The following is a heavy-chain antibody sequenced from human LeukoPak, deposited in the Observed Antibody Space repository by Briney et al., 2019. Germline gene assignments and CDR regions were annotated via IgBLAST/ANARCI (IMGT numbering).Heavy chain of an antibody. CDR2: ISAYNGNT. CDR3: ARGGTIAARGGNWFDP. J-gene: IGHJ5*02. Sequence: ASVKVSCKASGYTFTSYGISWVRQAPGQGLEWMGWISAYNGNTNYAQKLQGRVTMTTDTSTSTAYMELSSLRSEDTAVYYCARGGTIAARGGNWFDPWGQGTLVTVSS. CDR1: GYTFTSYG. V-gene: IGHV1-18*01. D-gene: IGHD6-6*01.